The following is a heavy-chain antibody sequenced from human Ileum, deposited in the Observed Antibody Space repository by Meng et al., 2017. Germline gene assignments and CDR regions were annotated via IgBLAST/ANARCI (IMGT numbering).Heavy chain of an antibody. CDR1: GGSVSSNIAA. J-gene: IGHJ4*02. CDR2: TYYRSKWYS. D-gene: IGHD3-3*01. CDR3: ASGSGSLDY. V-gene: IGHV6-1*01. Sequence: VRLPQSGPGWVKPSPSLSPRGAVSGGSVSSNIAAWNWIRQSPLRGLEWLGRTYYRSKWYSEYAVSVKSRISITPDTSKNQFSLQMNSVTPEDTAVYYCASGSGSLDYWGPGTLVTVSS.